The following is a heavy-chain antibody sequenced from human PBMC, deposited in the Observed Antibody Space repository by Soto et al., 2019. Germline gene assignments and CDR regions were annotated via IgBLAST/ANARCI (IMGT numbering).Heavy chain of an antibody. CDR3: ASGRLVSRYYGLDV. J-gene: IGHJ6*02. CDR1: GGSMDDYY. V-gene: IGHV4-4*07. D-gene: IGHD6-6*01. CDR2: IFTSGNT. Sequence: SETLSLTCTVSGGSMDDYYWSWIRQPAGKGLEWIGRIFTSGNTNYNPSLRSRLTMSVDTSTNQVSLRLTSVTAADTAVYYCASGRLVSRYYGLDVWGQGTTVTVSS.